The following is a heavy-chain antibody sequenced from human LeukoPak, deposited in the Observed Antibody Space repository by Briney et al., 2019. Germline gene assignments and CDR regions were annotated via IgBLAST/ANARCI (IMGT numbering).Heavy chain of an antibody. V-gene: IGHV4-59*01. CDR3: ASRYCSGGSCFFDY. CDR1: GGSISSYY. Sequence: SETLSLTCTVSGGSISSYYWSWIRQPPGKGLEWIGYIYDSGSTNYNPSLKSRVTISVDTSKNQFSLKLSSVTAADTAVYYCASRYCSGGSCFFDYWGQGTLVTVSS. D-gene: IGHD2-15*01. J-gene: IGHJ4*02. CDR2: IYDSGST.